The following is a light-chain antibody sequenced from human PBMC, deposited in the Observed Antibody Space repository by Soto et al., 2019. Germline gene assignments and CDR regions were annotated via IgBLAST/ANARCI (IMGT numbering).Light chain of an antibody. V-gene: IGKV1-39*01. J-gene: IGKJ2*01. CDR1: QSISTY. Sequence: DLQMTQSPSSLSGSVGDRVTITCRASQSISTYLNWYQQKPGKAPKLLIYAASSLQSGVPSRFSGSGSGTDFSLTISSLQPDDFATYYCQQSYSTQYTFGQGT. CDR2: AAS. CDR3: QQSYSTQYT.